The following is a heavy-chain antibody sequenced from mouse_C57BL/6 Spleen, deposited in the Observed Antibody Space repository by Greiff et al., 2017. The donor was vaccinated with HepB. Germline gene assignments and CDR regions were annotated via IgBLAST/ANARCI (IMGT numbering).Heavy chain of an antibody. V-gene: IGHV1-4*01. CDR1: GYTFTSYT. Sequence: QVQLQQSGAELARPGASVKMSCKASGYTFTSYTMHWVKQRPGQGLEWIGYINPSSGYTKYNQKFKDKATLTADKSSSTAYMQLSSLTSEDSAVYYCARAAYYGSSHWYFDVWGTGTTVTVSS. CDR3: ARAAYYGSSHWYFDV. CDR2: INPSSGYT. D-gene: IGHD1-1*01. J-gene: IGHJ1*03.